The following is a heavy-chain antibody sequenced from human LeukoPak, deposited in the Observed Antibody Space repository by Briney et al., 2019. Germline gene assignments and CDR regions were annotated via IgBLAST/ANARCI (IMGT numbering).Heavy chain of an antibody. V-gene: IGHV3-23*01. CDR1: GFTFSRYG. CDR3: GKDGGRYPFDY. CDR2: ISGSGSKT. D-gene: IGHD1-26*01. Sequence: GGSLRLSCAASGFTFSRYGVSWVRQAPGKGLEWVSAISGSGSKTYYADSVKGRCTISRDNSKSTLYLQMNSVRAEDTAVYYCGKDGGRYPFDYWGQGTLVTVSS. J-gene: IGHJ4*02.